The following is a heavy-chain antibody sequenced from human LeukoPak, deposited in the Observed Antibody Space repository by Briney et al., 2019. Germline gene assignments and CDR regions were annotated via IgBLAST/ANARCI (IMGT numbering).Heavy chain of an antibody. CDR2: ISDRGSTT. CDR3: AKDRKVFEL. Sequence: PGGSLRLSCAASGFTFSSYAMSWVRQAPGRGLEWVSAISDRGSTTYYADSVKGRFTISRDNSKNTLYLQMNSLRAEDTAVYYCAKDRKVFELWGRGTLVTVSS. J-gene: IGHJ2*01. CDR1: GFTFSSYA. V-gene: IGHV3-23*01.